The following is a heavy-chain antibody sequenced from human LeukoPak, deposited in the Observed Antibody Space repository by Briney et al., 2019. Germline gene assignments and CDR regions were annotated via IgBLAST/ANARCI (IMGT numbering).Heavy chain of an antibody. J-gene: IGHJ4*02. CDR1: GGSISSYY. V-gene: IGHV4-59*01. D-gene: IGHD3-10*01. CDR2: IYYSGST. CDR3: ARGRGSGFSDYFDY. Sequence: PSETLPLTCTVSGGSISSYYWSWIRQPPGKGLEWIGYIYYSGSTNYNPSLKSRVTISVDTSKNQFSLKLSSVTAADTAVYYCARGRGSGFSDYFDYWGQGTLVTVSS.